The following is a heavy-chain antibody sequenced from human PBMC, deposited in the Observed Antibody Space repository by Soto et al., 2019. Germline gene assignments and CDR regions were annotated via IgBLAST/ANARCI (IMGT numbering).Heavy chain of an antibody. Sequence: GGSLRLSCAASGFTFSSYGMHWVRQAPGKGLEWVAVISYDGSNKYYADSVKGRFTISRDNSKNTLYLQMNSLRAEDTAVYYCAAAREYWGQGTLVTVSS. D-gene: IGHD2-15*01. CDR1: GFTFSSYG. V-gene: IGHV3-30*03. CDR3: AAAREY. CDR2: ISYDGSNK. J-gene: IGHJ4*02.